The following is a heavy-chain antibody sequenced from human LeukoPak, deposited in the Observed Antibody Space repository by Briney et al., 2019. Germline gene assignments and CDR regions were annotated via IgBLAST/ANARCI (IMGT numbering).Heavy chain of an antibody. D-gene: IGHD3-10*01. CDR1: GFTFSSYG. J-gene: IGHJ4*02. V-gene: IGHV3-30*04. CDR3: ARDRYYDSGTYQDY. CDR2: ISSDGGKK. Sequence: PGRSLRLSCAASGFTFSSYGMHWVRQAPGKGLEWVAVISSDGGKKYYADSVKGRFSISRDNPRNTLYVEMNSLRAEDTAVYYCARDRYYDSGTYQDYWGQGTLVTVSS.